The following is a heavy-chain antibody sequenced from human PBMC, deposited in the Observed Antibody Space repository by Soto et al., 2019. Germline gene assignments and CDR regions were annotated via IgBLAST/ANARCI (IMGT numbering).Heavy chain of an antibody. CDR1: GGTFSSYA. D-gene: IGHD2-15*01. Sequence: GASVKVSCKASGGTFSSYAISWVRQAPGQGLEWMGGLIPIFGTANYAQKFQGRVTITADKSTSTAYMELSSLRSEDTAVYYCARVHYGNIVVVVAATRNDAFDIWGQGTMVTVS. CDR3: ARVHYGNIVVVVAATRNDAFDI. V-gene: IGHV1-69*06. CDR2: LIPIFGTA. J-gene: IGHJ3*02.